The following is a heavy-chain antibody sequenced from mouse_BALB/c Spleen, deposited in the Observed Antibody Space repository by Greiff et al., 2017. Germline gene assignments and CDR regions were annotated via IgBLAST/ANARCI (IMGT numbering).Heavy chain of an antibody. CDR2: ISSGSSTI. D-gene: IGHD1-1*01. CDR3: ARPSYGSYWYFDV. V-gene: IGHV5-17*02. J-gene: IGHJ1*01. Sequence: EVMLVESGGGLVQPGGSRKLSCAASGFTFSSFGMHWVRQAPEKGLEWVAYISSGSSTIYYADTVKGRFTISRDNPKNTLFLQMTSLRSEDTAMYYCARPSYGSYWYFDVWGAGTTVTVSS. CDR1: GFTFSSFG.